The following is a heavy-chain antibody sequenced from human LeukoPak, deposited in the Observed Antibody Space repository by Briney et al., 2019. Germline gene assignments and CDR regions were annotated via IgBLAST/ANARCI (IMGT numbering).Heavy chain of an antibody. D-gene: IGHD3-10*01. Sequence: PGGSPRLSCAASGFTFSSYAMHWVRQAPGKGLEWVAVISYDGSNKYYADSVKGRFTISRDNSKNTLYLQMNSLRAEDTAVYYCARSGSGSFDYWGQGTLVTVSS. CDR2: ISYDGSNK. CDR1: GFTFSSYA. J-gene: IGHJ4*02. CDR3: ARSGSGSFDY. V-gene: IGHV3-30*04.